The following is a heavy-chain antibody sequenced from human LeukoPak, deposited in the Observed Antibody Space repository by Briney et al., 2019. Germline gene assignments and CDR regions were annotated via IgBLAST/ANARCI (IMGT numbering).Heavy chain of an antibody. CDR3: ASLWTAYYYDSS. V-gene: IGHV4-34*01. CDR2: INHSGST. D-gene: IGHD3-22*01. Sequence: SETLSLTCAVYGGSVSGYYWSWIRQPPGKWLEWIGEINHSGSTNYNPSLKSRVTISVDTSKNQFSLKLSSVTAADTAVYYCASLWTAYYYDSSWGQGTLVTVSS. J-gene: IGHJ5*02. CDR1: GGSVSGYY.